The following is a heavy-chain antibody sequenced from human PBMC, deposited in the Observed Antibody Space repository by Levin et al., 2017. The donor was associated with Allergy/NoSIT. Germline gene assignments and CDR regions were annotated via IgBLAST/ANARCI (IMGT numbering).Heavy chain of an antibody. CDR1: GGSISSYY. D-gene: IGHD5-18*01. Sequence: ASETLSLTCTVSGGSISSYYWSWIRQPPGKGLEWIGYIYYSGSTNYNPSLKSRVTISVDTSKNQFSLKLSSVTAADTAVYYCAREAVDTAMVRDWDYYYYMDVWGKGTTVTVSS. J-gene: IGHJ6*03. CDR3: AREAVDTAMVRDWDYYYYMDV. V-gene: IGHV4-59*01. CDR2: IYYSGST.